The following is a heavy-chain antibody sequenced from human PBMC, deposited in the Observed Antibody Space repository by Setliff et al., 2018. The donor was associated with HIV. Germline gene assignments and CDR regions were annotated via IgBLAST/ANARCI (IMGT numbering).Heavy chain of an antibody. D-gene: IGHD3-22*01. CDR1: GGSISSGSYY. CDR3: ARGSGYPWYFDL. V-gene: IGHV4-61*02. J-gene: IGHJ2*01. Sequence: PSETLSLTCTVSGGSISSGSYYWNWIRQPAGKGLEWIGRIYTSGSTNYNPSLKSRVTISVDTSKNQFSLKLSSVTAADTAVYYCARGSGYPWYFDLWGRGTLVTVSS. CDR2: IYTSGST.